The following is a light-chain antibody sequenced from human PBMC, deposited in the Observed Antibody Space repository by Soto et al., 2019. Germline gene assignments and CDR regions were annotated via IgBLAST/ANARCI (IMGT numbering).Light chain of an antibody. J-gene: IGKJ2*01. Sequence: EIVLTQSPGTLSLSPGERATLSCRASQSVSSSYLAWYQQKPGQAPRLLIYGASSRATGIPDRFSGSGSWKAFTLTISRLEPEDFAVYYCQQYGSSPRTVGQGTKLEIK. CDR1: QSVSSSY. CDR3: QQYGSSPRT. CDR2: GAS. V-gene: IGKV3-20*01.